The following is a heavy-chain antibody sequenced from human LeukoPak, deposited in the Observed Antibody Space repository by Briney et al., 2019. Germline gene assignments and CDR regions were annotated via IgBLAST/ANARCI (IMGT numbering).Heavy chain of an antibody. Sequence: GGSLRLSCVGSGFTFSSYTMNWVRQAPGKGLEWVSSISGSTIYKYYADSVKGQFSISRDNARKSLYLQMDSLRAEDTAVYYCASLWFGEPPDYYYMDVWGKGTTVTVSS. V-gene: IGHV3-21*01. J-gene: IGHJ6*03. CDR2: ISGSTIYK. D-gene: IGHD3-10*01. CDR1: GFTFSSYT. CDR3: ASLWFGEPPDYYYMDV.